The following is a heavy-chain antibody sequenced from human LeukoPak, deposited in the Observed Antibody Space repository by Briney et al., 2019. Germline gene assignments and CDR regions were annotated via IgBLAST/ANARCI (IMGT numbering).Heavy chain of an antibody. D-gene: IGHD3-22*01. CDR3: ARARGVSTGYRPIDY. CDR1: GFTFSTSG. V-gene: IGHV3-33*01. CDR2: IWYDGSNK. Sequence: GGSLRLSCAASGFTFSTSGMHWVRQAPGKGLEWVAVIWYDGSNKHYAESVKGRFSISRDNSKSTLYLQMNSLRAEGTAVYYCARARGVSTGYRPIDYWGQGTLVTVSS. J-gene: IGHJ4*02.